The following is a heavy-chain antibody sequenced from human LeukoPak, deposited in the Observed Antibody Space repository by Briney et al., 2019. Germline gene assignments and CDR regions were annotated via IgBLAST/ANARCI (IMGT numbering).Heavy chain of an antibody. Sequence: GVSLRLSCAASGFTFSSYGIHWVRQAPGKGLEWVAVISYDGSNKYYADSVKGRFTISRDNSKNTLYLQMNSLRPEDTSVYYCAKSPSLRYYYYYMDVWGKGTTVTVSS. D-gene: IGHD2-15*01. CDR1: GFTFSSYG. CDR3: AKSPSLRYYYYYMDV. V-gene: IGHV3-30*18. J-gene: IGHJ6*03. CDR2: ISYDGSNK.